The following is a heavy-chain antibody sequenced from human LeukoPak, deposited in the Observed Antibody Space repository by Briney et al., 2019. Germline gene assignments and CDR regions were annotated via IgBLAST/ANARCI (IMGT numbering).Heavy chain of an antibody. D-gene: IGHD2-2*01. V-gene: IGHV3-23*01. Sequence: GGSLRLSCAASGLILSSYAMTWVRQAPGKGLEWVSSFGLYGGTTHYADSVKGRFTISRDNSKNTLYLQMTSLRADDTAVYYCVEDSSTTSWYFAFDVWGQGTMVAVSS. CDR1: GLILSSYA. J-gene: IGHJ3*01. CDR2: FGLYGGTT. CDR3: VEDSSTTSWYFAFDV.